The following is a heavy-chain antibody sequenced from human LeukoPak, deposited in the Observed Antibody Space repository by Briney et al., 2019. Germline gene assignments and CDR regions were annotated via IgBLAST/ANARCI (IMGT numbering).Heavy chain of an antibody. V-gene: IGHV6-1*01. CDR3: ARGVFGSSWYSYYFDY. D-gene: IGHD6-13*01. CDR2: TYYRYKWYN. Sequence: SHTLSLTCAISGDSVSSNSAAWNWVRQSPSRGLEWLGRTYYRYKWYNDYPVSVKSRKTNNPDTSKNQFSLQLNSVTPEDTAVYYCARGVFGSSWYSYYFDYWGQGTLVTVSS. J-gene: IGHJ4*02. CDR1: GDSVSSNSAA.